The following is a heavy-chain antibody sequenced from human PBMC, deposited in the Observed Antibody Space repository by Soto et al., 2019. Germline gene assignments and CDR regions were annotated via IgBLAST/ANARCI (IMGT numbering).Heavy chain of an antibody. CDR3: AVAVAGPTAIGY. Sequence: EVQLVESGGGLVQPGGSLRLSCAASGFTFSSYWMHWVRQAPGKGLVWVSRINSDGSSTSYADSVKGRFTIPRDNAKNTLYLQMNRLRAEDTAVYYCAVAVAGPTAIGYWGQGTLVTVSS. CDR2: INSDGSST. J-gene: IGHJ4*02. V-gene: IGHV3-74*01. CDR1: GFTFSSYW. D-gene: IGHD6-19*01.